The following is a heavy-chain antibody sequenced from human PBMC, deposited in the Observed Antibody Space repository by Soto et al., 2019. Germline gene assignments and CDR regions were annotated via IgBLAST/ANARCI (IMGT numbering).Heavy chain of an antibody. CDR3: ARGYPLGDCSGGSCYNLYYYHYMDV. D-gene: IGHD2-15*01. CDR2: INPNSGGT. J-gene: IGHJ6*03. CDR1: GYTLTGYY. V-gene: IGHV1-2*04. Sequence: GASVKVSCKASGYTLTGYYMHWVRQAPGQGLEWMGWINPNSGGTNYAQKFQGWVTMTRDTSISTAYMELSRLRSDDTAVYYCARGYPLGDCSGGSCYNLYYYHYMDVWGKGTTVTVSS.